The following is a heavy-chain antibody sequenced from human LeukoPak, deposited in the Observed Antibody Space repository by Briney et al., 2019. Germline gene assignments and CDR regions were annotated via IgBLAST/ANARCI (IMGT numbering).Heavy chain of an antibody. CDR3: TTDYSNYAFDY. J-gene: IGHJ4*02. Sequence: PGGSLRLSCAASGFTFSNAWMSWVRQAPGKGLEWVGRIKSKTDGGTTDYAAPVKGRFTISRDDSKITLYLQMNSLKTEDTAVYYCTTDYSNYAFDYWGQGTLVTVSS. CDR1: GFTFSNAW. D-gene: IGHD4-11*01. V-gene: IGHV3-15*01. CDR2: IKSKTDGGTT.